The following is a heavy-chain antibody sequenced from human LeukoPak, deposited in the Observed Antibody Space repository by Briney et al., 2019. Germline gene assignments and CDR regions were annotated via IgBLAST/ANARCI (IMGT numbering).Heavy chain of an antibody. CDR3: ARDQYHYGSGTYSSSDY. CDR2: ILHDGSNK. D-gene: IGHD3-10*01. V-gene: IGHV3-30-3*01. CDR1: GFTFSSYA. Sequence: PGGSLRLSCAASGFTFSSYAMHWVRQAPGKGLEWVAVILHDGSNKYYTDSVKGRFTISRDNSEGTLYLQMNSLRAEDTAMYYCARDQYHYGSGTYSSSDYWGQGTLVTVSS. J-gene: IGHJ4*02.